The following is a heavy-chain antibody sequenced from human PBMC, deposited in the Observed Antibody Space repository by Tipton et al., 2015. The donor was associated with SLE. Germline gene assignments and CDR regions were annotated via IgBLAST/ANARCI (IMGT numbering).Heavy chain of an antibody. J-gene: IGHJ4*02. CDR2: VSTSGST. CDR1: GASITSHY. Sequence: TLSLTCTVSGASITSHYWSWIRQPAGKGLEWIGRVSTSGSTNYNPSLKSRPTMSVDTSKNQFSLKLSSVTAADTAVYYCARGEAFSEYYFDYWGQGTLVTVSS. D-gene: IGHD3-16*01. V-gene: IGHV4-4*07. CDR3: ARGEAFSEYYFDY.